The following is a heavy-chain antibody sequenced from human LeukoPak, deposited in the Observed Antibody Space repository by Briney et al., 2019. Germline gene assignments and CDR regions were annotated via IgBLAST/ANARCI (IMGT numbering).Heavy chain of an antibody. J-gene: IGHJ5*02. Sequence: GGSLRLSCAASGFTFDTYSMNWVRQAPGKGLEWVSYISSSSSTIYYADSVKGRFTISRDNAKNSLYLQMNSLRAEDTAVYYCARDYYDSSGYHWGQGALVTVSS. CDR1: GFTFDTYS. CDR2: ISSSSSTI. CDR3: ARDYYDSSGYH. D-gene: IGHD3-22*01. V-gene: IGHV3-48*04.